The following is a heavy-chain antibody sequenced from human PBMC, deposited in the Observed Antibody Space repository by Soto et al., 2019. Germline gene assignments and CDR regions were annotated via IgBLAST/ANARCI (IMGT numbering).Heavy chain of an antibody. CDR2: IDPSDSYT. V-gene: IGHV5-10-1*01. Sequence: PGESLKISCQGSGYTFTTYWITWVRQMPGRGLEWMGRIDPSDSYTNYSPSFKGHVTISADKSTNTAYLEWRSLKASDSAIYYCECPRQDYGDRACDYWRQGTLVTVSS. CDR3: ECPRQDYGDRACDY. CDR1: GYTFTTYW. D-gene: IGHD4-17*01. J-gene: IGHJ4*02.